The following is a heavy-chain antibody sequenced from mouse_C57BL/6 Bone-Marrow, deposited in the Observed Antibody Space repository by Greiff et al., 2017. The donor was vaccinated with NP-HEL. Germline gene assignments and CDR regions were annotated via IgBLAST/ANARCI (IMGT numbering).Heavy chain of an antibody. CDR1: GYTFTYYY. D-gene: IGHD1-1*01. V-gene: IGHV7-3*01. Sequence: EVMLVESGGGLVQPGGSLSLSCEASGYTFTYYYMSWVRQPPGKALEWLCFIRNKANGYTSDYSFYVKGRFTISRDNSQSILYLQMNALRAEDSATYYCARYPPLSLYYFDYWGQGTTLTVSS. CDR3: ARYPPLSLYYFDY. CDR2: IRNKANGYTS. J-gene: IGHJ2*01.